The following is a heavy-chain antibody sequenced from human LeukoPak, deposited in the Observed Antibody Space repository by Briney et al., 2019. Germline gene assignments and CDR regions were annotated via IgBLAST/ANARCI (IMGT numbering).Heavy chain of an antibody. CDR3: ASPSHIAVAGTSSEYFQH. CDR2: ISYDGSNK. Sequence: GRSLRLSCAASGFTFSSYAMQWVRQAPGKGLEWVAVISYDGSNKYYADSVKGRFTISRDNSKNTLYLQMNSLRAEDTAVYYCASPSHIAVAGTSSEYFQHWGQGTLVTVSS. V-gene: IGHV3-30*04. CDR1: GFTFSSYA. D-gene: IGHD6-19*01. J-gene: IGHJ1*01.